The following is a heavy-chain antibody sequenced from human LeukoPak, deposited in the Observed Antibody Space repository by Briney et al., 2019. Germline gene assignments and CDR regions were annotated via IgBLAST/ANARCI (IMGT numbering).Heavy chain of an antibody. CDR2: IFPIFATA. J-gene: IGHJ4*02. D-gene: IGHD1-26*01. CDR3: ARASGSYEAYFDY. V-gene: IGHV1-69*13. Sequence: SVKVSCKASGGTFSSYAISWVRQAPGQGLEWMGRIFPIFATANCAQKFQGRVTITADESTSTGYMELSSLRSEDTAVYYCARASGSYEAYFDYWGQGNLVTVSS. CDR1: GGTFSSYA.